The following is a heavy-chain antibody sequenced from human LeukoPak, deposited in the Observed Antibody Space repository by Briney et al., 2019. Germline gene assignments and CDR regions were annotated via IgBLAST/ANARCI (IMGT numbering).Heavy chain of an antibody. J-gene: IGHJ5*02. CDR3: ARGRAAADSENWFDP. CDR1: GGSISSYY. CDR2: IYYSGST. V-gene: IGHV4-59*01. D-gene: IGHD6-13*01. Sequence: SETLSLTCTVSGGSISSYYWSWIRQPPGKGLEWIGYIYYSGSTNYNPSLKSRVTISVDTSKNQFSLKLSSVTAADTAVYYCARGRAAADSENWFDPWGQGTLVTVSS.